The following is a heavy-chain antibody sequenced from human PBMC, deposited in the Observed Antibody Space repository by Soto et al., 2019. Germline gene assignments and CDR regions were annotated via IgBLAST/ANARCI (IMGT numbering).Heavy chain of an antibody. D-gene: IGHD4-17*01. CDR3: AALRGYGDYFYYYGMDV. CDR1: GFTFSSYG. V-gene: IGHV3-33*01. Sequence: QVQLVESGGGVVQPGRSLRLSCAASGFTFSSYGMHWVRQAPGKGLEWVAVIWYDGSNKYYADSVKGRFTISRDNSKNTLYLQMNSLRAEDTAVYYCAALRGYGDYFYYYGMDVWGQGTTVTVSS. J-gene: IGHJ6*02. CDR2: IWYDGSNK.